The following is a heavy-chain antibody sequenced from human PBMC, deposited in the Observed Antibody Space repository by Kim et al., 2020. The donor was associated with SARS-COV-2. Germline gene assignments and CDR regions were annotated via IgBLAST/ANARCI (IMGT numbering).Heavy chain of an antibody. CDR2: ISSSSSTI. CDR1: GFTFSSYS. D-gene: IGHD1-26*01. J-gene: IGHJ4*02. Sequence: GGSLRLSCAASGFTFSSYSMNWVRQAPGKGLEWVSYISSSSSTIYYADSVKGRFTISRDNAKNSLYLQMNSLRAEDTAVYYCARGGGELQFDYWGQGTLVTVSS. CDR3: ARGGGELQFDY. V-gene: IGHV3-48*04.